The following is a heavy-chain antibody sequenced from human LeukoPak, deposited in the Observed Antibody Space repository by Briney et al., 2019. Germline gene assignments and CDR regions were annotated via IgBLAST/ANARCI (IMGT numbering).Heavy chain of an antibody. D-gene: IGHD5-24*01. CDR3: AKDHGADGWPTFEY. V-gene: IGHV3-23*01. Sequence: PGGSLRLSCGVSGFDVHTFAMRSVRQAPGRGVEWLESNPKYDGRLKYAASVRGRFTISRDTSHNEVSLQMNSLRVDDSAIYYCAKDHGADGWPTFEYWGRGTLVTVSS. J-gene: IGHJ4*02. CDR1: GFDVHTFA. CDR2: NPKYDGRL.